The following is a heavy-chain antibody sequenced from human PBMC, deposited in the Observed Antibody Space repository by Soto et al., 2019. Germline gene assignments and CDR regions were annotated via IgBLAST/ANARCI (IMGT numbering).Heavy chain of an antibody. CDR3: ARVTTYSSSSLRFYYYGMDV. V-gene: IGHV3-74*01. CDR2: INSDGSST. D-gene: IGHD6-6*01. CDR1: GFTFSSYW. Sequence: GGSMRLSCAASGFTFSSYWMHWFRKDPGKGLVWVSRINSDGSSTSYADSVKGRFTISRDNAKNTPYLQMNSLRAEDTAVYYCARVTTYSSSSLRFYYYGMDVWGQGTTVTVSS. J-gene: IGHJ6*02.